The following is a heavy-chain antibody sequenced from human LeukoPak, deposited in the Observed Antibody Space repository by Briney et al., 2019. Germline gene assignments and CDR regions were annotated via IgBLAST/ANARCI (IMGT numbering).Heavy chain of an antibody. Sequence: PGGSLRLSCAASGFTFSSYWMSWVRQAPGKGLEWVANIKQDGSEKYYVDSVKGRFTISRDNAKNSLYLQMNSLRAEDTAVYHCARDLHGDIALYYYYYYMDVWGKGTTVTISS. CDR2: IKQDGSEK. CDR1: GFTFSSYW. V-gene: IGHV3-7*01. CDR3: ARDLHGDIALYYYYYYMDV. J-gene: IGHJ6*03. D-gene: IGHD2-8*01.